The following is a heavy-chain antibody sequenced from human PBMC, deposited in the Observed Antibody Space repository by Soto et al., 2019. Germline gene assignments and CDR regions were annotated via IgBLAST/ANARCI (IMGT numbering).Heavy chain of an antibody. J-gene: IGHJ4*02. CDR3: ASAPYCGGDCYLDY. CDR1: GFTFSSYW. D-gene: IGHD2-21*02. V-gene: IGHV3-74*01. Sequence: PGGSLRLSCAASGFTFSSYWMHWVRQAPGKGLVWVSRINSNGSSTSYADSVKGRFTISRDNAKNTLYLQMNSLRAEDTAVYYCASAPYCGGDCYLDYWGQGTLVTVS. CDR2: INSNGSST.